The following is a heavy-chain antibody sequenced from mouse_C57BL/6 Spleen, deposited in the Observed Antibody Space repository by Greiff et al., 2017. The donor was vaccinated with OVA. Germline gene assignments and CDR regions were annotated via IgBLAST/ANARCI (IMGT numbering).Heavy chain of an antibody. CDR2: ISYDGRN. Sequence: VQLQQSGPGLVKPSQSLSLTCSVTGYSITSGYYWNWIRQFPGNKLEWLGFISYDGRNKYNPSLKNRISITRDTSKNQFFLKLNSVTTEDTATYYCARVDGSGLYAFDYWGQGTTLTVSS. D-gene: IGHD1-1*01. J-gene: IGHJ2*01. CDR3: ARVDGSGLYAFDY. V-gene: IGHV3-6*01. CDR1: GYSITSGYY.